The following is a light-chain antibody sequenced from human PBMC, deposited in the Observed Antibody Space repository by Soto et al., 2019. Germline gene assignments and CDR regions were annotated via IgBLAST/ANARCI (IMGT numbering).Light chain of an antibody. J-gene: IGKJ4*01. V-gene: IGKV3D-20*02. CDR2: DAS. Sequence: EIVLTQSPGTVSLSPWERASLSGRASQSVSSSYLAWYQQKPGQAPRLLIYDASNRATGIPARFSGSGSGTDFTLTISSLETEDFAVYYCQQSVNWLTFGGGTKVDIK. CDR1: QSVSSSY. CDR3: QQSVNWLT.